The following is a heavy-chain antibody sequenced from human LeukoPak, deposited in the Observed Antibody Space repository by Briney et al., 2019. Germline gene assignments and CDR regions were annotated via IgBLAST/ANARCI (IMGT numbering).Heavy chain of an antibody. CDR3: AELGITMIGGV. Sequence: PGRSLRLSCAASGFTFSSYGMSWVRQAPGKGLEWVSSISSSSSYIYYADSVKGRFTISRDNAKNSLYLQMNSLRAEDTAVYYCAELGITMIGGVWGKGTTVTISS. J-gene: IGHJ6*04. CDR2: ISSSSSYI. V-gene: IGHV3-21*01. D-gene: IGHD3-10*02. CDR1: GFTFSSYG.